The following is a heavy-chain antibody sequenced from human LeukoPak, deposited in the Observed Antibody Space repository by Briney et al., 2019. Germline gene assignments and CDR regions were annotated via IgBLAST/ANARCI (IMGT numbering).Heavy chain of an antibody. J-gene: IGHJ4*02. D-gene: IGHD6-6*01. CDR2: ISSSSSYI. CDR3: ARDRRFRGWGDGSSRVLDY. CDR1: GFTFSSYS. Sequence: GGSLRLSCAASGFTFSSYSMNWVRQAPGKGLEWVSSISSSSSYIYYADSVKGRFTISRDNAKNSLYLQMNSLRAEDTAVYYCARDRRFRGWGDGSSRVLDYWGQGTLVTVSS. V-gene: IGHV3-21*01.